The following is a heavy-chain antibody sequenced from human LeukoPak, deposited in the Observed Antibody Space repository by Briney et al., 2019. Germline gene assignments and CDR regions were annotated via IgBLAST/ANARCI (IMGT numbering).Heavy chain of an antibody. CDR3: ARRDIGALYSTSWDY. D-gene: IGHD6-6*01. Sequence: AEAPKISCKGSGYSFSRYWIGWVRQMRGKGLEWIGISHPGDSDTRYSPSFQGQVAISADTSINTAYLQWSNLKASDTAMYYCARRDIGALYSTSWDYWGQGTLVTVS. CDR1: GYSFSRYW. CDR2: SHPGDSDT. J-gene: IGHJ4*02. V-gene: IGHV5-51*01.